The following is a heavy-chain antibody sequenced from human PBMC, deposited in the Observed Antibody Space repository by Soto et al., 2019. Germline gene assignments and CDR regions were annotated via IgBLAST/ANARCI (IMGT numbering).Heavy chain of an antibody. CDR3: ARGRKGSGATTGGLFY. Sequence: ASVKVSCKASGYTFTSYGISWVRQAPGQGLEWMGWISAYNGNTNYAQKLQGRVTMTTDTSTSTAYMELRSLRSDDTAVYYCARGRKGSGATTGGLFYWGQGTLVTVSS. V-gene: IGHV1-18*01. J-gene: IGHJ4*02. D-gene: IGHD5-12*01. CDR1: GYTFTSYG. CDR2: ISAYNGNT.